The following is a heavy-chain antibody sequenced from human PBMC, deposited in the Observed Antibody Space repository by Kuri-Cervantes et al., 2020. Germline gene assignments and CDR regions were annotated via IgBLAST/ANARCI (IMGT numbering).Heavy chain of an antibody. Sequence: LSLTCAASGFTFSSYGMHWVRQAPGKGLEWVAVIWYDGSNKYYADSVKGRFTISRDNAKNSLYLQMNSLRAEDTALYYCAKARITMVQGVMVDAFDIWGQGTMVTVSS. CDR2: IWYDGSNK. J-gene: IGHJ3*02. V-gene: IGHV3-33*03. CDR1: GFTFSSYG. CDR3: AKARITMVQGVMVDAFDI. D-gene: IGHD3-10*01.